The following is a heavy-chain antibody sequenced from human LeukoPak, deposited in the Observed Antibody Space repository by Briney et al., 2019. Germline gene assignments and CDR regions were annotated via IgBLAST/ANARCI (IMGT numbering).Heavy chain of an antibody. CDR2: IGSKAYGETT. V-gene: IGHV3-49*04. CDR1: GFTFGDFA. Sequence: PGRSLRLSCTASGFTFGDFAMSWVRQAPGKGLEWVGFIGSKAYGETTEYAASVKGRFTISRDDSKSIAYLQMNSLKAEDTAVYYCTRSEYYFDYWGQGTLVTVSS. J-gene: IGHJ4*02. CDR3: TRSEYYFDY.